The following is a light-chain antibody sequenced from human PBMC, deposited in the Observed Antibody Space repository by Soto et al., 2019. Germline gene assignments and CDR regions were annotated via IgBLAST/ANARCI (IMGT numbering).Light chain of an antibody. CDR3: QKYNSYTYT. V-gene: IGKV1-5*01. CDR2: DAS. Sequence: DIQMTQSPSTLSASVGDRVTITCRASQSISNWLAWYQQKPGKAPKLLIYDASSLESGVPSRFSGSESGTEFTLTISSLQPDDFATYYCQKYNSYTYTFGQGTKLEIK. CDR1: QSISNW. J-gene: IGKJ2*01.